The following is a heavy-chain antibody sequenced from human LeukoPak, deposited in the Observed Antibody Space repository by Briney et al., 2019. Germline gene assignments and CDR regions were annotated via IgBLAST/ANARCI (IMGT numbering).Heavy chain of an antibody. D-gene: IGHD3-22*01. Sequence: ASVKVSCKASGYTFTGYYMHWVRRAPGQGLEWMGRINPNSGGTNYAQKFRGRVTMTRDTSISTAYMELSRLRSDDTAVYYCARDYYDSSGYYEGVYWGQGTLVTVSS. V-gene: IGHV1-2*06. CDR2: INPNSGGT. CDR3: ARDYYDSSGYYEGVY. CDR1: GYTFTGYY. J-gene: IGHJ4*02.